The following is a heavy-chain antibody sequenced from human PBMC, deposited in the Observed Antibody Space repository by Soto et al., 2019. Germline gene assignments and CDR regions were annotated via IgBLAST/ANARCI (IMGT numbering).Heavy chain of an antibody. CDR3: AREGRGLRFLEWLLPHYYYYGMDV. CDR2: IIPIFGTA. Sequence: SVKVSCKASGGTFSSYAISWVPQAPGQGLEWMGGIIPIFGTANYAQKFQGRVTITADESTSTAYMELSSLRSEDTAVYYCAREGRGLRFLEWLLPHYYYYGMDVWGQGTTVTVSS. CDR1: GGTFSSYA. J-gene: IGHJ6*02. D-gene: IGHD3-3*01. V-gene: IGHV1-69*13.